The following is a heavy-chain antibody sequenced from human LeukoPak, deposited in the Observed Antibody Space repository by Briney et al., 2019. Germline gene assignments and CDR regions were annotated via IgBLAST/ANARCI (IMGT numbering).Heavy chain of an antibody. D-gene: IGHD3-22*01. CDR3: ASVTYYYDSSGYPSY. CDR1: GYTFTGYY. CDR2: INPNSGGT. Sequence: EASVTVSCKASGYTFTGYYMHWVRQAPGQGLEWMGWINPNSGGTNYAQKFQGRVTMTRDTSISTAYMELSRLRSDDTAVYYCASVTYYYDSSGYPSYWGQGTLVTVSS. V-gene: IGHV1-2*02. J-gene: IGHJ4*02.